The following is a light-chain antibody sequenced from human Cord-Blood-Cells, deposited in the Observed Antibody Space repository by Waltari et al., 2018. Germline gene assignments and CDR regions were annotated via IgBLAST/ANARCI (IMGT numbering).Light chain of an antibody. CDR3: QQYGSSPT. J-gene: IGKJ4*01. CDR1: QSVSSSY. CDR2: GAS. V-gene: IGKV3-20*01. Sequence: EVVLTQSPGTLSFSPGERATLSSRASQSVSSSYLAWYQQKPGQAPRLLIYGASSRATGIPDRFSGSGSGTDFTLTISRLEPEDFAVYYCQQYGSSPTFGGGTKVEIK.